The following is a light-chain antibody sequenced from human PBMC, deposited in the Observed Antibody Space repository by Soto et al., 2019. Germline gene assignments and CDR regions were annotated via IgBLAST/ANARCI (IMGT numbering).Light chain of an antibody. J-gene: IGKJ3*01. CDR3: QQSYSTPPFT. CDR1: QSVSSY. Sequence: DIQMTQSPSPLSASVGDRVDITCRTSQSVSSYLNWYQAKPGKAPKLLIYETSNLESGVPSRFSGSGSETDFTLTISSLQPEDSATYYCQQSYSTPPFTFGPGTRVDI. V-gene: IGKV1-39*01. CDR2: ETS.